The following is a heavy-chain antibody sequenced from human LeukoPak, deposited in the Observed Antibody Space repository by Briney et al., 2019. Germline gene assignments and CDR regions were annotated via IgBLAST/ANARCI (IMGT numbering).Heavy chain of an antibody. Sequence: GGSLRLSCAASGFTVSNNYMSWVRQAPGKTLEWVSDIYSDGTTFYADSVKGRFTISRDNSKNTLYLQMNSLRAEDTAVYHCARYDFILISYFDLWGRGALVTVSS. CDR2: IYSDGTT. J-gene: IGHJ2*01. CDR3: ARYDFILISYFDL. D-gene: IGHD3-3*01. V-gene: IGHV3-53*01. CDR1: GFTVSNNY.